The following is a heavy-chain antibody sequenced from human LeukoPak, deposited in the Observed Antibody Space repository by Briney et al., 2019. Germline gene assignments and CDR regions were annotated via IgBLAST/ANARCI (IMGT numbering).Heavy chain of an antibody. Sequence: GSLRLSCAASGFTFSRYSMNWVRQAPGKGLEWVSSISSSSSYIYYADSVKGRFTISRDNAKNSLYLQMNSLRAEDTAVYYCARDGNDILTGYYLGFDYWGQGTLVTVSS. CDR3: ARDGNDILTGYYLGFDY. J-gene: IGHJ4*02. D-gene: IGHD3-9*01. CDR2: ISSSSSYI. V-gene: IGHV3-21*01. CDR1: GFTFSRYS.